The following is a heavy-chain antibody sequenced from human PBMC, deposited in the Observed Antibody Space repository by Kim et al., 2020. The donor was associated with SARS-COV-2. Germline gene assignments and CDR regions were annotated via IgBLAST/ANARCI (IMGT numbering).Heavy chain of an antibody. CDR3: ARVLTRWFDP. V-gene: IGHV4-59*01. Sequence: STDYNPHLKSRVTRAVDTSKNQFALKVSSVTAADTAVDYCARVLTRWFDPWGQGTLVTVSS. CDR2: ST. D-gene: IGHD7-27*01. J-gene: IGHJ5*02.